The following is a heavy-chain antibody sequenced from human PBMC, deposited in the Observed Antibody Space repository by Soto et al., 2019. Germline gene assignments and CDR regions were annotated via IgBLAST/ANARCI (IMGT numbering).Heavy chain of an antibody. D-gene: IGHD3-22*01. V-gene: IGHV1-69*13. CDR3: ARERFYDSSGYYEGAFDY. CDR2: IIPIFGTA. J-gene: IGHJ4*02. CDR1: GGTFSSYA. Sequence: SVKVSCKASGGTFSSYAISWVRQAPGQGLEWMGGIIPIFGTANYAQKFQGRVTITADESTSTAYMELSSLRSEDTAVYYCARERFYDSSGYYEGAFDYWGQGTLVTVSS.